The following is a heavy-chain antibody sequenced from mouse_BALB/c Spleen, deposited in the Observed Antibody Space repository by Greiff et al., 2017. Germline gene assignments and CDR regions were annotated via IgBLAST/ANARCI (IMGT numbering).Heavy chain of an antibody. CDR3: ARGAYYGNWFAY. J-gene: IGHJ3*01. Sequence: DVQLVESGGGLVKPGGSLKLSCAASGFTFSDYYMYWVRQTPEKRLEWVATISDGGSYTYYPDSVKGRFTISRDNAKNNLYLQMSSLKSEDTAMYYCARGAYYGNWFAYWGQGTLVTVSA. D-gene: IGHD2-10*01. V-gene: IGHV5-4*02. CDR2: ISDGGSYT. CDR1: GFTFSDYY.